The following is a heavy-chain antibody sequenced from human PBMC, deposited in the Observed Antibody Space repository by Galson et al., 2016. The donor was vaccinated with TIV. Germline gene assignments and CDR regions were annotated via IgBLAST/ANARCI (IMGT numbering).Heavy chain of an antibody. CDR2: IRSDGSKK. CDR3: ARGRGINGGLYFDY. J-gene: IGHJ4*02. CDR1: RFPFSNFP. V-gene: IGHV3-30*02. D-gene: IGHD3-10*01. Sequence: SLRLSCAASRFPFSNFPMHWVRQAPGKGLDWVAFIRSDGSKKYADSVAGRFATSRDNSENTVYLQMNSLKPEDTALYFCARGRGINGGLYFDYWGRGTLVTVSS.